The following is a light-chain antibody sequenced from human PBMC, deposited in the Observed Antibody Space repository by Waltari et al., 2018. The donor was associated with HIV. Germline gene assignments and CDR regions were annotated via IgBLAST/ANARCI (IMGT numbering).Light chain of an antibody. CDR3: CSYTAIHTLI. V-gene: IGLV2-14*01. CDR1: TSELGIFDS. Sequence: QSALTQPASVSGSPGQSITISCAGTTSELGIFDSVSWSQQHPGRAPQLLIFGVYSRPSGVSSRFSGSKSGNTASLTISGLQAEDEANYYCCSYTAIHTLIFGGVTKLTVL. J-gene: IGLJ2*01. CDR2: GVY.